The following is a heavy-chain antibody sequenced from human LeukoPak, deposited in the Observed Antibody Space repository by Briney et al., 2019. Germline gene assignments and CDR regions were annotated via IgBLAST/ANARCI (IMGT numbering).Heavy chain of an antibody. CDR1: GFTFSSNW. Sequence: GGSLRLSCAASGFTFSSNWMHWVRQAPGKGLVWVSRINEDGSTTNYADSVKGRSTIFRDNAKNTLYLQMNSLRAEDTVVYYCVRDLGGRSGHWGQGTLVTVSS. D-gene: IGHD1-26*01. CDR3: VRDLGGRSGH. CDR2: INEDGSTT. V-gene: IGHV3-74*01. J-gene: IGHJ4*02.